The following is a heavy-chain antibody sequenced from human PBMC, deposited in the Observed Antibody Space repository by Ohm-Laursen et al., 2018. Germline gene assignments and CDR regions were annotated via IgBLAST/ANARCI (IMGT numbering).Heavy chain of an antibody. V-gene: IGHV3-23*01. J-gene: IGHJ4*02. CDR3: AKGPFIAVAGSNYFFDY. D-gene: IGHD6-19*01. Sequence: SLRLSCTASGFTFSSYAMSWVRQAPGKGLEWVSAISGSGGSTYYADSVKGRFTISRDNSKNTLYLQMNSLRAEDTAVYCCAKGPFIAVAGSNYFFDYWGQGTLVTVSS. CDR2: ISGSGGST. CDR1: GFTFSSYA.